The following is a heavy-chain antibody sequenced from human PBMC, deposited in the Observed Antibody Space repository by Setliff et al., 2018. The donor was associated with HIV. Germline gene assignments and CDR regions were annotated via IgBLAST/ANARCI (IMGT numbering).Heavy chain of an antibody. D-gene: IGHD2-2*01. CDR3: ARYGEYQVLHYYYSGMDV. CDR2: ISANNGNT. J-gene: IGHJ6*02. CDR1: GYTFTRYG. V-gene: IGHV1-18*01. Sequence: ASVKVSCKASGYTFTRYGISWVRQAPGQGLEWMGWISANNGNTKYAQRLQGRVTMTTDTSTSTAYMDLRSLRSDDTAVYFCARYGEYQVLHYYYSGMDVWGQGTTVTVSS.